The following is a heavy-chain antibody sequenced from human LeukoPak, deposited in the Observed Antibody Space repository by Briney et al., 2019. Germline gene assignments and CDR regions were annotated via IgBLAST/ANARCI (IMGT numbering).Heavy chain of an antibody. Sequence: ASVKVSCKASGGTFSSYAISWVRQAPGQGLEWMGGIIPLLGTANYAQKFQGRVTITADESTSTAYMELSSLRSEDTAVYYCARKTYYYDSSGYGYYFDSWGQGTLVTVSS. J-gene: IGHJ4*02. CDR2: IIPLLGTA. D-gene: IGHD3-22*01. V-gene: IGHV1-69*01. CDR3: ARKTYYYDSSGYGYYFDS. CDR1: GGTFSSYA.